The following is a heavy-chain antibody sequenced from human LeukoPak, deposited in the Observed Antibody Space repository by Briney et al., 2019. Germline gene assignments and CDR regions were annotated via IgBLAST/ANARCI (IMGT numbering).Heavy chain of an antibody. J-gene: IGHJ3*02. Sequence: ASVKVSCKASGGTFSSYAISWVRQAPGQGLEWMGWISAYNGNTNYAQKLQGRVTMTTDTSTSTAYMELRSLRSDDTAVYYCARDRAGWWVDTAMVLAFDIWGQGTMVTVSS. CDR2: ISAYNGNT. CDR3: ARDRAGWWVDTAMVLAFDI. CDR1: GGTFSSYA. V-gene: IGHV1-18*01. D-gene: IGHD5-18*01.